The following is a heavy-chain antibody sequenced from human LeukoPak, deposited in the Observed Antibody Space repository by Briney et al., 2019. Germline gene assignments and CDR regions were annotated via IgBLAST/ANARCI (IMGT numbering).Heavy chain of an antibody. CDR3: AKRSVGATNYFDY. CDR1: GFTFSSYG. D-gene: IGHD1-26*01. CDR2: ISGSGGST. J-gene: IGHJ4*02. V-gene: IGHV3-23*01. Sequence: GGSLRLSCAASGFTFSSYGMSWVRQAPGKGLEWVSAISGSGGSTYYADSVKGRFTISRDNSKNTLYLQMNSLRAEDTAVYYCAKRSVGATNYFDYWGQGTLVTVSS.